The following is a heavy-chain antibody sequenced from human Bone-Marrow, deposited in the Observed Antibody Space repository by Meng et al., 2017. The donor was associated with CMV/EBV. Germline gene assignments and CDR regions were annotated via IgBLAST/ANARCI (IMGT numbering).Heavy chain of an antibody. V-gene: IGHV3-30*02. CDR3: ARAKDDFWSGFDY. Sequence: GESLKISCAASGFTLSSCAMHWVRQAPGKGLEWVAFIRYDGSNKYYADSVKGRFTVSRDNAKNTLYLQMNSLRTEDTAIYYCARAKDDFWSGFDYWGQGTLVTVSS. J-gene: IGHJ4*02. D-gene: IGHD3-3*01. CDR2: IRYDGSNK. CDR1: GFTLSSCA.